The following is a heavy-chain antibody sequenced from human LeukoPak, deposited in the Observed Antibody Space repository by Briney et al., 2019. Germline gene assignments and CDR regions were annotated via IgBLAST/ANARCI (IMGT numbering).Heavy chain of an antibody. J-gene: IGHJ4*02. CDR2: ISGSGGST. V-gene: IGHV3-23*01. CDR3: ARGYYYDSEYYFDY. CDR1: GFTFSSYA. Sequence: GGSLRLSCAASGFTFSSYAMSWVRQAPGKGLEWVSAISGSGGSTYYADSVKGRFTISRDNSKNTLYLQMNSLRAEDTAVYYCARGYYYDSEYYFDYWGQGTLVTVSS. D-gene: IGHD3-22*01.